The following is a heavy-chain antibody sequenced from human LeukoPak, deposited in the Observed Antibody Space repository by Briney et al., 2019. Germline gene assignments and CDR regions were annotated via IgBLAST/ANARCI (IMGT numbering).Heavy chain of an antibody. Sequence: PSETLSLTCTVSGYSISSGYYWGWIRQPPGKGLEWIGSIYHSGSTYYNPSLKSRVTISVDTSKNQFSLKLSSVTAADTAVYYCARDDDYYAVYWGQGTLVTVSS. CDR1: GYSISSGYY. CDR3: ARDDDYYAVY. D-gene: IGHD3-10*01. J-gene: IGHJ4*02. V-gene: IGHV4-38-2*02. CDR2: IYHSGST.